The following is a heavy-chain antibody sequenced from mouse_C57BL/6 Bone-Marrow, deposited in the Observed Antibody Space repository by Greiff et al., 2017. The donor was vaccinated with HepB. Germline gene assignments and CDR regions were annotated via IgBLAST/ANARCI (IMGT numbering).Heavy chain of an antibody. CDR2: IDPNSGGT. CDR3: ARAPTRNWAWFAY. J-gene: IGHJ3*01. CDR1: GYTFTSYW. Sequence: QVQLQQPGAELVKPGATVKLSCKASGYTFTSYWMHWVKQRPGRGLEWIGRIDPNSGGTKYNEKFKSKATLTVDKPSSTAYMQLSSLTSEVSAVYCCARAPTRNWAWFAYWGQGTLVTVSA. D-gene: IGHD4-1*01. V-gene: IGHV1-72*01.